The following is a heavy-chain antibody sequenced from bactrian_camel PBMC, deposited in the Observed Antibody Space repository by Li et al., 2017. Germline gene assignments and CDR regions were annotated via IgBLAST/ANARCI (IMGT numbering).Heavy chain of an antibody. J-gene: IGHJ4*01. CDR3: AAGYGLSTSPH. Sequence: HVQLVESGGGLVQPGGSLRLSCAASGFIFSAYWMGWFRQVPGKEREWVASIDGDDKSVYANAVKGRFTISQDRAANTLTLQMNSLKPEDTAVYYCAAGYGLSTSPHWGQGTQVTVS. CDR2: IDGDDKS. V-gene: IGHV3S9*01. CDR1: GFIFSAYW. D-gene: IGHD5*01.